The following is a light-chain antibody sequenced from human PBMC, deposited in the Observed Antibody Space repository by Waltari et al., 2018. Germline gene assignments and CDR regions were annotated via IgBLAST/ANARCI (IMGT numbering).Light chain of an antibody. CDR3: QQYYSTPPTWT. J-gene: IGKJ1*01. V-gene: IGKV4-1*01. Sequence: DLVMTQSPDSLAVSLGERATINCKSSQSVLYSSNNKNYLAWYQQKPGQPPKLLIYWASTRESGVPDRFSGSGSGTDFTLTISSLQAEDVAVYYCQQYYSTPPTWTFGQGTKVEIK. CDR2: WAS. CDR1: QSVLYSSNNKNY.